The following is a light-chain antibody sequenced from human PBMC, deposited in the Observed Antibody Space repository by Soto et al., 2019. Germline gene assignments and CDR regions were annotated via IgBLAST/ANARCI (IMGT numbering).Light chain of an antibody. CDR1: QSISSN. Sequence: DIVLTQSPVTLSLSPGERATLSCRASQSISSNLAWYQQKPGQAPRLLIYGASTRATGIPARFTGSGSGTEFTLTISSLQSEDFAVYYCQQYNNWPLTVGGGTKVDIK. CDR2: GAS. CDR3: QQYNNWPLT. V-gene: IGKV3-15*01. J-gene: IGKJ4*01.